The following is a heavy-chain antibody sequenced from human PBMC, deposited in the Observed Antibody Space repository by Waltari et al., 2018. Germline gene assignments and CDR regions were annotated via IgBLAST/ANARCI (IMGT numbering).Heavy chain of an antibody. CDR1: GFIVSNYY. V-gene: IGHV3-53*01. CDR2: INSGGDT. J-gene: IGHJ2*01. Sequence: EVQLVESGGGLIQPGGSLRLSCAASGFIVSNYYLSWVRQAPGKGLEWVSVINSGGDTNYADSVKGRFTISRDNSKNTIYLQLNTLRAEDTALYYCARDVAGYYYFDLWGRGTLVTV. CDR3: ARDVAGYYYFDL.